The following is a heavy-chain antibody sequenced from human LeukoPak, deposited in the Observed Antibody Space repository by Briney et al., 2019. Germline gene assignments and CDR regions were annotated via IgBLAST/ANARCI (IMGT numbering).Heavy chain of an antibody. CDR2: IYYSGST. CDR1: GGSISSYY. D-gene: IGHD3-3*01. CDR3: ARMDYDFWSGQPFDY. J-gene: IGHJ4*02. V-gene: IGHV4-59*01. Sequence: SETLSLTCTVSGGSISSYYWNWIRQPPGKGLEWIGYIYYSGSTNYNPYLKSRVTISVDTSKNQFSLKLSSVTAADTAVYYCARMDYDFWSGQPFDYWGQGTLVTVSS.